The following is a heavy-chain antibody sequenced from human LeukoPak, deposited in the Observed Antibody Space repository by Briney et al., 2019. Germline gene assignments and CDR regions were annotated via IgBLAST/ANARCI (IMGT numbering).Heavy chain of an antibody. J-gene: IGHJ4*02. Sequence: GGSLKLSCVVSGFPFSSYVMHWVRQAPGKGLEWVAVISYDGSNKYYADSVKGRFTISRDNSKNTLYLQMNSLRAEDTAVYYCANGEGSIGPDYWGQGTLVTVSS. V-gene: IGHV3-30*18. CDR3: ANGEGSIGPDY. CDR2: ISYDGSNK. CDR1: GFPFSSYV. D-gene: IGHD3-10*01.